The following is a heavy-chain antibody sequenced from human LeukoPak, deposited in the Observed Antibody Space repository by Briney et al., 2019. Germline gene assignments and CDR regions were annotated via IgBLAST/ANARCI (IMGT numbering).Heavy chain of an antibody. CDR3: ARGGYYYDSSGYSNDAFDI. V-gene: IGHV4-38-2*02. CDR2: IYHSGST. D-gene: IGHD3-22*01. J-gene: IGHJ3*02. Sequence: ASETLSLTCTVSGYSISSGYYWGWIRQPPGKGLEWIGSIYHSGSTYYNPSLKSRVTISVDTSKNQFSLKLSSVTAADTAVYYCARGGYYYDSSGYSNDAFDIWGQGTMVTVSS. CDR1: GYSISSGYY.